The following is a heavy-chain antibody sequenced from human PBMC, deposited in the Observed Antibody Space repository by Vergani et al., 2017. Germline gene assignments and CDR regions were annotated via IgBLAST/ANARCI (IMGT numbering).Heavy chain of an antibody. CDR1: GFTFDDYA. J-gene: IGHJ4*02. CDR2: ISWNSGSI. Sequence: EVQLVESGGGLVQPGRSLRLSCAASGFTFDDYAMHWVRQAQGKGLEWVSGISWNSGSIGYADSVKGRFTISRDNAKNSLYLQMNSLRAEDTALYYCAKDRLVGGYYAVIFDYWGQGTLVTVSS. D-gene: IGHD3-22*01. CDR3: AKDRLVGGYYAVIFDY. V-gene: IGHV3-9*01.